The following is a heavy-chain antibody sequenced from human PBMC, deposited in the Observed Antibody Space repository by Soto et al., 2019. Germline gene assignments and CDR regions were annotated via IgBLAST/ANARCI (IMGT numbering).Heavy chain of an antibody. V-gene: IGHV1-69*13. CDR2: IIPIFGTA. J-gene: IGHJ4*02. CDR3: AREGVVVVPAAMERSDSYYFDY. D-gene: IGHD2-2*01. CDR1: GGTFSSYA. Sequence: SVKVSCKASGGTFSSYAISWVRQAPGQGLEWMGGIIPIFGTANYAQKFQGRVTITADESTSTAYMELSSLRSEDTDVYYCAREGVVVVPAAMERSDSYYFDYWGQGTLVTVSS.